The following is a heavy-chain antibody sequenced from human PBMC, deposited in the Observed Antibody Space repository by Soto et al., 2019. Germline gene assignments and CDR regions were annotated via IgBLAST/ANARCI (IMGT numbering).Heavy chain of an antibody. CDR3: ARVWERTVTTRNYFYGIDV. CDR1: GFTFYSYA. CDR2: ISGSGDST. Sequence: GGSLRLSCAASGFTFYSYAMTWVRQAPGKALEGVSTISGSGDSTYYADSVKGRFSISRDNYKNTVSLQMNSLRAENTAVYFCARVWERTVTTRNYFYGIDVWGRGTTVTVSS. V-gene: IGHV3-23*01. J-gene: IGHJ6*02. D-gene: IGHD4-17*01.